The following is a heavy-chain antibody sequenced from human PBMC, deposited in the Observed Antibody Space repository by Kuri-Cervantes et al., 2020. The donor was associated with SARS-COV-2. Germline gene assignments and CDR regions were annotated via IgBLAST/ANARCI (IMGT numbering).Heavy chain of an antibody. CDR1: GFTFSAYN. CDR2: ISSGSTTK. V-gene: IGHV3-48*04. J-gene: IGHJ5*02. Sequence: GGSLRLSCAASGFTFSAYNMNWVRQAPGKGLEWVSFISSGSTTKYYAASVMGRFTISRDNAKNSLSLQMNSLRVEDMAVYYCAREYTSSSPFETWGQGTLVTVSS. CDR3: AREYTSSSPFET. D-gene: IGHD6-6*01.